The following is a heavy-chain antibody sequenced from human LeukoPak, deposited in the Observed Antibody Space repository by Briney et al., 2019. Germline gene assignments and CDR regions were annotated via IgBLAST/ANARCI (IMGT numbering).Heavy chain of an antibody. D-gene: IGHD2-8*01. Sequence: SETLSLTCTVSGGSISSYYWSWIRQPPGKGLEWVGYIYYSGSTNYNPSLKSRVTISVDTSKNQFSLKLSSVTAADTAVYYCARDLAPYCTNGVCGFDPWGQGTLVTVSS. V-gene: IGHV4-59*01. CDR1: GGSISSYY. J-gene: IGHJ5*02. CDR3: ARDLAPYCTNGVCGFDP. CDR2: IYYSGST.